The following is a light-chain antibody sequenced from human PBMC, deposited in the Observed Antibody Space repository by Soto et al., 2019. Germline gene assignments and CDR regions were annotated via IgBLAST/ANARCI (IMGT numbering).Light chain of an antibody. CDR2: AAS. Sequence: AIQMTQSPSSVSASIGDRVTITCRASQGIRNDLGWYQQKPGKAPKLLISAASSLHSGVPSRFSGSGSGTDFTLTISSLQPEDFATYYCLQDYDYPNTFGQGTKLEIK. V-gene: IGKV1-6*01. J-gene: IGKJ2*01. CDR3: LQDYDYPNT. CDR1: QGIRND.